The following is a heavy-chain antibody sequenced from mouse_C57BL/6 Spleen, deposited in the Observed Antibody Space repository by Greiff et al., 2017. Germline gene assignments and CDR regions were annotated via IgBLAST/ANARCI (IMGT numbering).Heavy chain of an antibody. CDR1: GFTFSSYA. V-gene: IGHV5-4*01. D-gene: IGHD2-2*01. J-gene: IGHJ1*03. CDR3: ASGVTTTIHWYFDV. CDR2: ISDGGSYT. Sequence: EVQVVESGGGLVKPGGSLKLSCAASGFTFSSYAMSWVRQTPEKRLEWVATISDGGSYTYYPDNVKGRFTISRDNAKNNLYLQMSHLKSEDTAMYYCASGVTTTIHWYFDVWGTGTTVTVSS.